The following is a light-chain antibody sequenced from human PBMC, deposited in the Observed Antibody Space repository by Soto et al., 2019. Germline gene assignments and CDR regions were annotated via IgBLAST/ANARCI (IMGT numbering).Light chain of an antibody. CDR1: IDDVTAYYR. J-gene: IGLJ1*01. Sequence: QSALTQPPSVSGSPGQSVTISCSGTIDDVTAYYRVSWYQQTPGTAPKLMIYEVSNRPSGVSNRFSGSKSGNTASLTISGLQAEDEADYYCSSYTTSSTFFYVFGIGTKLTVL. V-gene: IGLV2-18*02. CDR2: EVS. CDR3: SSYTTSSTFFYV.